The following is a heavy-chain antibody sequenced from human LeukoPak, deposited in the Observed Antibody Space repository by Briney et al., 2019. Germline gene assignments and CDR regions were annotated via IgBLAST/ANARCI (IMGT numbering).Heavy chain of an antibody. D-gene: IGHD3-10*01. CDR1: GYNFFSNYW. CDR2: LYPGESDS. V-gene: IGHV5-51*01. J-gene: IGHJ4*02. CDR3: GRGSTRRKGVDNHYFDY. Sequence: GESLKISCKAYGYNFFSNYWIAWVRQMPGKGLEWMGILYPGESDSRYSPPFQGQVTISADKSISTAYLQWSSLKDSDTAMYYCGRGSTRRKGVDNHYFDYWGQGALVTVSS.